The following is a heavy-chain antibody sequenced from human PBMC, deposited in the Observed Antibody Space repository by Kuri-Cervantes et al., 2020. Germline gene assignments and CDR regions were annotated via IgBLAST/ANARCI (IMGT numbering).Heavy chain of an antibody. V-gene: IGHV1-69*13. CDR3: ARDSVSMDYGDEEDAFDI. CDR2: IIPIFGTA. J-gene: IGHJ3*02. D-gene: IGHD4-17*01. Sequence: SVKVSCKASGGTFSSYAISWVRQAPGQGLEWMGGIIPIFGTANYAQKFQGRVTITADESTSTAYMELSSLRSEDTAVYYCARDSVSMDYGDEEDAFDIWGQGTMVTDSS. CDR1: GGTFSSYA.